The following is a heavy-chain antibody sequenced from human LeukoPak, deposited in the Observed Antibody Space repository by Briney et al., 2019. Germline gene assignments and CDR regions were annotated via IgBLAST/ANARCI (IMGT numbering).Heavy chain of an antibody. CDR2: IYPGESDT. CDR3: ARHSYGSGSYYNV. CDR1: GYSFTIYW. Sequence: GESLKISCKGSGYSFTIYWIGWVRQMPGKGLEWMGIIYPGESDTRYSPSLQGQVTISADKPISTAYLQWSSLKASDSAMYYCARHSYGSGSYYNVWGQGTLVTVSS. V-gene: IGHV5-51*01. J-gene: IGHJ4*02. D-gene: IGHD3-10*01.